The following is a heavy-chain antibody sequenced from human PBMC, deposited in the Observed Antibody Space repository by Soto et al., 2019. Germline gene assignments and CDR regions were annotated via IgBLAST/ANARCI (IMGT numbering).Heavy chain of an antibody. J-gene: IGHJ4*02. CDR3: AKGDGDYELGRYYFDY. D-gene: IGHD4-17*01. V-gene: IGHV3-30*18. CDR2: ILYDGSNK. CDR1: GFTFSSYG. Sequence: QVQLVESGGGVVQPGRSLRLSCAASGFTFSSYGMHWVRQAPGKGVEWVGVILYDGSNKYYVDSVQGRFTNSRDNSKNTLYLQMNSLRAEDTAVYYCAKGDGDYELGRYYFDYWGQGTLVTVSS.